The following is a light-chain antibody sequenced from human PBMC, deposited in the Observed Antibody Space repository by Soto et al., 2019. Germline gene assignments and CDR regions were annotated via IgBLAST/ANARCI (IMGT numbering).Light chain of an antibody. Sequence: QSLLTQPPSVSAGPGQRVTISCSGSTSNIGKNTVNWYQQLPGEAPKLFIYYDDLLASGVSDRFSGSKSGTSASLAISGLQSEDEADYYCGAWDDTLNGWVFGGGTKLTVL. V-gene: IGLV1-36*01. CDR2: YDD. J-gene: IGLJ3*02. CDR3: GAWDDTLNGWV. CDR1: TSNIGKNT.